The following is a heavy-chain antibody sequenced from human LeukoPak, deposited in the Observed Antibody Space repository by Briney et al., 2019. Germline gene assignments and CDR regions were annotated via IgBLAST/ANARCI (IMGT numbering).Heavy chain of an antibody. V-gene: IGHV1-69*01. CDR3: ARVESRYCSSTSCPEDY. Sequence: GSSVKVSCKASGGTFSSYAISWVRQAPGQGLEWMGGIIPIFGTANYAQKFQGRVTITADESTSTAYMELSSLGSEDTAVYYCARVESRYCSSTSCPEDYWGQGTLVTVSS. CDR2: IIPIFGTA. CDR1: GGTFSSYA. J-gene: IGHJ4*02. D-gene: IGHD2-2*01.